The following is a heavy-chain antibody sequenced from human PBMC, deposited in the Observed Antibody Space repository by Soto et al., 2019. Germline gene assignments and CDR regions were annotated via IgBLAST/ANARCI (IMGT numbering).Heavy chain of an antibody. V-gene: IGHV4-39*01. CDR2: IYYSGST. J-gene: IGHJ4*02. CDR3: ASHEAGWYFDS. Sequence: PSETLSLTCTVSRGSISSGTNYWAWIRQPPGKGLEWIANIYYSGSTFYNPSLKSRVTISLDTAKNQSSLKLRSVTAVDTAVYYCASHEAGWYFDSWGKGILVTVSS. D-gene: IGHD1-20*01. CDR1: RGSISSGTNY.